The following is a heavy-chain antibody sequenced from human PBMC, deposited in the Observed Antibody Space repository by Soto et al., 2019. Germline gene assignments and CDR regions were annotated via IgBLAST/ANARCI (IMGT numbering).Heavy chain of an antibody. D-gene: IGHD1-1*01. CDR1: GGSFSGYY. V-gene: IGHV4-34*01. Sequence: SETLSLTCAVYGGSFSGYYWSWIRQPPGKGLEWIGEINHSGSTNYNPSLKSRVTISVDTSKNQFSLKLSSVTAADTAVYYCARDRSNGGDVMDVWGQGTTVTVSS. CDR3: ARDRSNGGDVMDV. CDR2: INHSGST. J-gene: IGHJ6*02.